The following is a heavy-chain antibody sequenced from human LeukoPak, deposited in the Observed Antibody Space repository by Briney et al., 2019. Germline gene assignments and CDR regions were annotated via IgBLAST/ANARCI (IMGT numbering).Heavy chain of an antibody. CDR2: IDPSDSYT. Sequence: PGESLKISCKGSGYSFNNYWITWVRQMPGKGLEWMGRIDPSDSYTNYKPSFQGHVTISADRSISTAFLQWGSLKASDTAMYYCARHPGSGSNLGAVDYWGQGTLVRVSS. CDR3: ARHPGSGSNLGAVDY. J-gene: IGHJ4*02. D-gene: IGHD1-26*01. V-gene: IGHV5-10-1*01. CDR1: GYSFNNYW.